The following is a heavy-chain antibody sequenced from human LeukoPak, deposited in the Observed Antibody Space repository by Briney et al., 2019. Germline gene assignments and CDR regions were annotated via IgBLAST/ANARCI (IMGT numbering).Heavy chain of an antibody. V-gene: IGHV4-34*01. CDR3: ARGGYQLPYGPWRANWFDP. J-gene: IGHJ5*02. CDR1: GGSFSGYY. CDR2: INHSGST. D-gene: IGHD2-2*01. Sequence: PSETLSVTCAVYGGSFSGYYWSWIRQPPGKGLEWIGEINHSGSTNYNPSLKSRVTISVDTSKNQFSLKLSSVTAADTAVYYCARGGYQLPYGPWRANWFDPWGQGTLVTVSS.